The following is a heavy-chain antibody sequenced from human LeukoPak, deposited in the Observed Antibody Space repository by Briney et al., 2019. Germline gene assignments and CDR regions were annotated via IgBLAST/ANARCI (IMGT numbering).Heavy chain of an antibody. J-gene: IGHJ4*02. CDR1: GFTFDTYA. V-gene: IGHV3-23*01. D-gene: IGHD1-26*01. CDR2: IGGRSGTT. CDR3: AKHSGSYFIYYIDS. Sequence: GGSLTLSCAASGFTFDTYAMSWVRQAPGKGLEWVSSIGGRSGTTFYADSVKGRFTISRDNSANTLYLQMDNLRAEDTALYYCAKHSGSYFIYYIDSWGQGTLVTVSS.